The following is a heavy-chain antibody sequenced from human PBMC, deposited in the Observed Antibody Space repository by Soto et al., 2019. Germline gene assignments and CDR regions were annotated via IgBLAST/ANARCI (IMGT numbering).Heavy chain of an antibody. D-gene: IGHD6-13*01. CDR3: VVGSSWSQFDY. CDR1: GFTFSSYD. J-gene: IGHJ4*02. V-gene: IGHV3-13*04. Sequence: EVQLVESGGGLVQPGGSLRLSCAASGFTFSSYDMHWVRQATGKGLEWVSAIGTAGDTYYPGSVKGRFTISRENAKNSLYLQINSLRAGDTAVYYCVVGSSWSQFDYGGQGTLVTVSS. CDR2: IGTAGDT.